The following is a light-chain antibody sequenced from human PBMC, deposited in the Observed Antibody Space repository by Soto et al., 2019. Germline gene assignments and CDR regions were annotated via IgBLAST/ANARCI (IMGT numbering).Light chain of an antibody. Sequence: DIQMTQSPSTLSASIGDRVVITCRASESISSWLAWYQQKPGKAPKLLIYDVSGLESGVPSRFSGSGSGTEFTLTISSLQPDDFATYYCQQYNSYPWTFGQGTKVDIK. V-gene: IGKV1-5*01. CDR3: QQYNSYPWT. J-gene: IGKJ1*01. CDR2: DVS. CDR1: ESISSW.